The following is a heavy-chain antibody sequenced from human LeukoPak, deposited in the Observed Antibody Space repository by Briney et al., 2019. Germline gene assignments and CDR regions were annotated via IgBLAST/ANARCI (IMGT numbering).Heavy chain of an antibody. CDR3: AKSPGQIQLDYFDY. D-gene: IGHD1-1*01. CDR1: GFTFNNYA. Sequence: GGSLRLSCAASGFTFNNYAMNWVRQAPGMGLEWVSTISGSGVTTYYADSVRGRFTISRDNSKTTLYLQLDSLRPEDMAIYYCAKSPGQIQLDYFDYWGQGTLVTVSS. J-gene: IGHJ4*02. V-gene: IGHV3-23*01. CDR2: ISGSGVTT.